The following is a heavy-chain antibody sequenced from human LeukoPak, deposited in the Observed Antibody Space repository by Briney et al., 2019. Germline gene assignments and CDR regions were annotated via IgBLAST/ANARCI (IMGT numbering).Heavy chain of an antibody. V-gene: IGHV1-2*02. Sequence: ASVKVSCKASGYTFTGYYMHWVRKTPGQGLEWMGWINPNTGDTNYGRKLQGRVTMTRDTSINTAYMELRSLRSGDTAVYYCARSRRVGNGEYPDYWGQGTLVTVSS. D-gene: IGHD3-10*01. CDR1: GYTFTGYY. J-gene: IGHJ4*02. CDR3: ARSRRVGNGEYPDY. CDR2: INPNTGDT.